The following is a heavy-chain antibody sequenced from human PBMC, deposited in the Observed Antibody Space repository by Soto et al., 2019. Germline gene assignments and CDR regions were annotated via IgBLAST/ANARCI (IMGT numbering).Heavy chain of an antibody. CDR2: MSYDGSNK. Sequence: QVQTVESGGGVVQPGRSLRLSCAASGFTFSSYGMHWVRQAPGKGLEWVAVMSYDGSNKYYADSVKGRFTISRDISKNTLYLHMDSLKPDDTAIYYCAKDGFPQSPFQHWGQGTLVTVSS. V-gene: IGHV3-30*18. CDR1: GFTFSSYG. CDR3: AKDGFPQSPFQH. J-gene: IGHJ1*01. D-gene: IGHD2-2*03.